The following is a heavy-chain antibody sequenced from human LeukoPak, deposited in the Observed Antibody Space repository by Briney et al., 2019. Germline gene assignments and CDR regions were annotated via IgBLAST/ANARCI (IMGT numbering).Heavy chain of an antibody. CDR2: IFSDGTT. V-gene: IGHV4-61*09. CDR3: DRDHLGWPYPLDY. Sequence: PSETLSLTCTVAGPSVSNDNGGCTWVRQPAGKGPEWIGQIFSDGTTKYNPSLESRISISFDTSNNQFRLKVASVTAADTAVYYCDRDHLGWPYPLDYWGQGTLVTVSS. D-gene: IGHD2-15*01. J-gene: IGHJ4*02. CDR1: GPSVSNDNGG.